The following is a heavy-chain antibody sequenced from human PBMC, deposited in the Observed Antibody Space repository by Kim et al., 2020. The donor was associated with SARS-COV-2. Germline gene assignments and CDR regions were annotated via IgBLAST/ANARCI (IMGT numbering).Heavy chain of an antibody. V-gene: IGHV4-39*01. D-gene: IGHD3-9*01. J-gene: IGHJ4*02. Sequence: YYNTPLMRRVTISVDTSKNQFSLKLSSVTAADTAVYYCARDDILTGAFDYWGQGTLVTVSS. CDR3: ARDDILTGAFDY.